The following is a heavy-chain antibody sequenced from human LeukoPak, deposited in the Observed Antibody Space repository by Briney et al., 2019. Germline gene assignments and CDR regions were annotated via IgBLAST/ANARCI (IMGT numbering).Heavy chain of an antibody. Sequence: GESLKISRKGSGYRFISYWIGWVRQMPGKGLEWMGTIYPGDSDRRDSPSFQGQVTISVDKSISTAYLQWSSLKASDTAMYYCARRGDFGNWDGFDIWGQGTMITVSS. CDR3: ARRGDFGNWDGFDI. J-gene: IGHJ3*02. V-gene: IGHV5-51*01. CDR1: GYRFISYW. CDR2: IYPGDSDR. D-gene: IGHD3-16*01.